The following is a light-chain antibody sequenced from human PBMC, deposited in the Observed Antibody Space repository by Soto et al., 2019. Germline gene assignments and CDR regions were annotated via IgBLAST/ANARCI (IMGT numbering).Light chain of an antibody. J-gene: IGLJ1*01. CDR3: NSYTSSSTYV. CDR1: VSDVGGYTY. Sequence: QSALIQPASVSGSPGQSITISCTGTVSDVGGYTYVSWYQQCPGRVPKLMIYEVSYRPSGVSNRFSGSKSGNTASLTISGLQAEDEADYYCNSYTSSSTYVIGSGTKVNVL. V-gene: IGLV2-14*01. CDR2: EVS.